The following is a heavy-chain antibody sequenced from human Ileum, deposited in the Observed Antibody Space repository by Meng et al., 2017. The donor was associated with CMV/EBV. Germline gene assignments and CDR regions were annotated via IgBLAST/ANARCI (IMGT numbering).Heavy chain of an antibody. J-gene: IGHJ4*02. CDR2: IYHSGST. Sequence: SETLSPTCTVSGYSISSGYYWGWIRQPPGKGLEWIGSIYHSGSTYYNPSLKSRVTISVDTSKNQFSLKLSSVTAADTAVYYCARDGGPGYEGLFDYWGQGTRVTCCS. V-gene: IGHV4-38-2*02. CDR1: GYSISSGYY. D-gene: IGHD1-1*01. CDR3: ARDGGPGYEGLFDY.